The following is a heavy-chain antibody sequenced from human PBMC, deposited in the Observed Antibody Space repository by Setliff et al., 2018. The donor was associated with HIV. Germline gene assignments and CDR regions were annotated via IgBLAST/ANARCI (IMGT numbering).Heavy chain of an antibody. V-gene: IGHV1-69*05. J-gene: IGHJ3*02. CDR3: ARPTRHCGGDCWAFDI. Sequence: ASVKVSCKASGGTFSSYAISWVRQAPGQGLEWMGGIIPIFGTANYAQKFQGRVTVTTDESTSTAYMELSSLRSEDTAVYYCARPTRHCGGDCWAFDIWGQGTMVTVSS. D-gene: IGHD2-21*02. CDR1: GGTFSSYA. CDR2: IIPIFGTA.